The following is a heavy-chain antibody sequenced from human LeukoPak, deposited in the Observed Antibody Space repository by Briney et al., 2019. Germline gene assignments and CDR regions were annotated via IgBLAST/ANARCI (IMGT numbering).Heavy chain of an antibody. D-gene: IGHD2-2*01. CDR1: GFTFSSYA. V-gene: IGHV3-23*01. J-gene: IGHJ5*02. CDR3: AKDLSVGIVVPAARTNWFDP. CDR2: ISGSGGST. Sequence: GGSLRLTCAASGFTFSSYAMSWVRQAPGKGLEWVSAISGSGGSTYYADSVKGRFTISRDNSKNTLYLQMNSLRAEDTAVYYCAKDLSVGIVVPAARTNWFDPWGQGTLVTVSS.